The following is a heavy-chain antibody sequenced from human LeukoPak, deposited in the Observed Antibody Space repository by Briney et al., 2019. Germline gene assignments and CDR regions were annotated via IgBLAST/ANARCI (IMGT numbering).Heavy chain of an antibody. J-gene: IGHJ4*02. CDR2: ITSTSGDM. CDR1: GFTFKSYS. Sequence: PGGSLRLSCAASGFTFKSYSMNWVRQAPGKGLEWVAFITSTSGDMFYADSVKGRFTISRDNAKNSLYLQMDSLRADDTAVYYCARAAGYYFDYWGQGSLVTVSS. CDR3: ARAAGYYFDY. V-gene: IGHV3-21*05.